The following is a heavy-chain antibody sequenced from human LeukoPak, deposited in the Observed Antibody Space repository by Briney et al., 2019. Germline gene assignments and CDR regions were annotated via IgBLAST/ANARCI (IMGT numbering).Heavy chain of an antibody. Sequence: GGSLRLSCAASGFTFSGSAMHWVRQASGKGLEWVGRIRSKANSYATAYAASVKGRFTISRDDSKNTAYLQMNSLKTEDTAVYYSHTGATFGMDVWGQGTLSPSPQ. D-gene: IGHD1-26*01. CDR3: HTGATFGMDV. V-gene: IGHV3-73*01. CDR1: GFTFSGSA. J-gene: IGHJ4*02. CDR2: IRSKANSYAT.